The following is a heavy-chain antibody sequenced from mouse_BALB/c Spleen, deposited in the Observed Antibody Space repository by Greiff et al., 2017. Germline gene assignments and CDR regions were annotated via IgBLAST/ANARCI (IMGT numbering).Heavy chain of an antibody. CDR3: ARAGTAWFAY. Sequence: VHLVESGAELAKPGASVKMSCKASGYTFTSYWMHWVKQRPGQGLEWIGYINPSTGYTEYNQKFKDKATLTADKSSSTAYMQLSSLTSEDSAVYYCARAGTAWFAYWGQGTLVTVSA. CDR2: INPSTGYT. V-gene: IGHV1-7*01. J-gene: IGHJ3*01. D-gene: IGHD4-1*01. CDR1: GYTFTSYW.